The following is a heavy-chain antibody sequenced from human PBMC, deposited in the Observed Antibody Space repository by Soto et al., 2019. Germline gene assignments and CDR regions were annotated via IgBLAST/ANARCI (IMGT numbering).Heavy chain of an antibody. CDR2: IYYSGST. CDR3: ARDGPRLRFGELFYGMDV. CDR1: GGSISSGDYY. D-gene: IGHD3-10*01. Sequence: QVQLQESGPGLVKPSQTLSLTCTVSGGSISSGDYYWSWIRQPPGKGLEWIGYIYYSGSTNYNPFLKSRVTITVDTSKNQCSLKLSSVTAADTAVYYCARDGPRLRFGELFYGMDVWGQGTTVTVSS. J-gene: IGHJ6*02. V-gene: IGHV4-30-4*01.